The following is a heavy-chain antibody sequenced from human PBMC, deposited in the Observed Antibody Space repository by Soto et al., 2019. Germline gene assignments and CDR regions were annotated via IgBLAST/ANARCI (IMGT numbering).Heavy chain of an antibody. J-gene: IGHJ5*02. V-gene: IGHV3-33*01. Sequence: QVQLVESGGGVVQPGRSLRLSCAASGFTFSSYGMQWVRQAPGKGLEWVAVIWNDGSNKYYADSVKGRFTISRDNSKNTLSLQMNSLSAEDTAVYYCARHRQALLYLCNWFAPWGQGTLVSVSS. CDR3: ARHRQALLYLCNWFAP. CDR1: GFTFSSYG. CDR2: IWNDGSNK. D-gene: IGHD2-2*02.